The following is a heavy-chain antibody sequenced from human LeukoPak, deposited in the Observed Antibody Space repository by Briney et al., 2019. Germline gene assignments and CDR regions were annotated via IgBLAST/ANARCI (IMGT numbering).Heavy chain of an antibody. CDR2: IIPIFGTA. D-gene: IGHD2-2*01. CDR3: ARAIVVVPAANRWFDP. J-gene: IGHJ5*02. Sequence: GASVKVSCKASGGTFSSYAISWVRQAPGQGLEWMGRIIPIFGTANYAQKFQGRVTITADESTSTAYMELSSLRSEDTAVYYCARAIVVVPAANRWFDPWGQGTLVTVSS. CDR1: GGTFSSYA. V-gene: IGHV1-69*13.